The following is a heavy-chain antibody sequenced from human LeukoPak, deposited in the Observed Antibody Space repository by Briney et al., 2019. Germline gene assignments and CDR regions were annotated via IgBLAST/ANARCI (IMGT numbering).Heavy chain of an antibody. CDR1: GFTVSSNY. CDR3: AKGGYSNGRYYYYYMDV. CDR2: IKQDGSEK. Sequence: GGSLRLSCAASGFTVSSNYMSWVRQAPGKGLEWVANIKQDGSEKYYVDSVKGRFTISRDNSKNTLYLQMNSLRAEDTAVYYCAKGGYSNGRYYYYYMDVWGEGTTVTVSS. V-gene: IGHV3-7*03. D-gene: IGHD5-18*01. J-gene: IGHJ6*03.